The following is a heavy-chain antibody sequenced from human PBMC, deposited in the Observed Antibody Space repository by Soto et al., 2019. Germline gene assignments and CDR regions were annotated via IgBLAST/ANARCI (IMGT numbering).Heavy chain of an antibody. J-gene: IGHJ6*02. CDR3: SRFIMVGGWFDPNYYHGMDV. CDR1: GYTFSNYG. CDR2: ISGYNGNT. D-gene: IGHD6-19*01. Sequence: QVQLVQSGAEVKKPGASVTVSCKTSGYTFSNYGINWVRQAPGQGLEWMGWISGYNGNTNYAQTVQGRVTMTTDTTTGTVYMELRSLKSDDTAIYYCSRFIMVGGWFDPNYYHGMDVWGQGTTVSV. V-gene: IGHV1-18*01.